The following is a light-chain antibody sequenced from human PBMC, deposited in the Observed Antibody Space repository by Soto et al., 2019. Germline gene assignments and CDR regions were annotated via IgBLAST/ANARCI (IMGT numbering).Light chain of an antibody. CDR2: KAS. Sequence: DIQMTQSPSTLSASVGDRVTITCRASQSISSWLAWYQQKPGKAPNLLIYKASSLEGGVPSRFSGSGSGTEFTLTISSLQPDDFATYYCQQYNVYWTFGQGTKVDNK. V-gene: IGKV1-5*03. CDR3: QQYNVYWT. J-gene: IGKJ1*01. CDR1: QSISSW.